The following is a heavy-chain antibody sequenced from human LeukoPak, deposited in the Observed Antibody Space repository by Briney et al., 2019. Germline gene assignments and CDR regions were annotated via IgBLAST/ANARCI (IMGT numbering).Heavy chain of an antibody. V-gene: IGHV4-34*01. D-gene: IGHD6-19*01. Sequence: SETLSLTCAVYGGSFSGYYWTWIRQPPGRGLEWIGEINHSGSTNYNPSLKSRVTISVDTSKNQFSLKLSSVTAADTAVYYCARGLGVVTQERAVAGINRSGLCDYWGQGTLVTVSS. CDR3: ARGLGVVTQERAVAGINRSGLCDY. CDR2: INHSGST. J-gene: IGHJ4*02. CDR1: GGSFSGYY.